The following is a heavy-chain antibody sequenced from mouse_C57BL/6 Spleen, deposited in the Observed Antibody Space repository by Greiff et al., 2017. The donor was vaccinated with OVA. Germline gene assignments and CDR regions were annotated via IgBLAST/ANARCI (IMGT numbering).Heavy chain of an antibody. Sequence: EVKLVESGGDLVKPGGSLKLSCAASGFTFSSYGMSWVRQTPDKRLEWVATISSGGSYTYYPDSVKGRFTISRVNAKNTLYLQMSSLKSEDTAMYYCASRTGTGYFDVWGTGTTVTVSS. V-gene: IGHV5-6*02. CDR3: ASRTGTGYFDV. CDR1: GFTFSSYG. D-gene: IGHD4-1*01. CDR2: ISSGGSYT. J-gene: IGHJ1*03.